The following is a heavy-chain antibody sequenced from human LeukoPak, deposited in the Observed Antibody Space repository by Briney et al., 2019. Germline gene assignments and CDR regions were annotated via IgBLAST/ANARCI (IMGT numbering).Heavy chain of an antibody. Sequence: PGGSLRLSCAASGFTFSSYAMSWVRQAPGKGLEWVSAISGSGGSTYYADSVKGRFTISRDNSRNTLYLQMNSLRAEDTAVYYCAKGRRNIAAAGTAVGYWGQGTLVTVSS. V-gene: IGHV3-23*01. D-gene: IGHD6-13*01. CDR2: ISGSGGST. J-gene: IGHJ4*02. CDR1: GFTFSSYA. CDR3: AKGRRNIAAAGTAVGY.